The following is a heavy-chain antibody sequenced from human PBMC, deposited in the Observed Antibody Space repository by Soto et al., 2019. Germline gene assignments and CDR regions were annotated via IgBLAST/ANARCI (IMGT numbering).Heavy chain of an antibody. Sequence: SETLSLTCAVSGGSISSGGYSWSWIRQPPGKGLEWIGYIYHSGSTYYNPSLKSRVTISVDRSKNQFSLKLSSVTAADTAVYYSARANLTGGIRWLDPCGQGTLVTVYS. CDR2: IYHSGST. J-gene: IGHJ5*02. D-gene: IGHD7-27*01. CDR3: ARANLTGGIRWLDP. V-gene: IGHV4-30-2*01. CDR1: GGSISSGGYS.